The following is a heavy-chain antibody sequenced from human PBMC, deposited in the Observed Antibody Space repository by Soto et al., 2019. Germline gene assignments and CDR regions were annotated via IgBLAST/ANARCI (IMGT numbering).Heavy chain of an antibody. V-gene: IGHV4-30-4*01. Sequence: TLSLTCTVYGGSISSGDYSWCWIRHPPGKGLEWIGYIYYSGSTYYNPSLKSRVTISVDTSNNQLSLKLSSVTAADTAVYYCARHYGYYSHYMDVWTKGTTVTVSS. J-gene: IGHJ6*03. CDR1: GGSISSGDYS. CDR3: ARHYGYYSHYMDV. CDR2: IYYSGST. D-gene: IGHD3-16*01.